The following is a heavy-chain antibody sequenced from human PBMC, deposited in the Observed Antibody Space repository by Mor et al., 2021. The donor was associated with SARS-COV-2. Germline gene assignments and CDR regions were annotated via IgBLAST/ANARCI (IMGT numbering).Heavy chain of an antibody. J-gene: IGHJ5*02. V-gene: IGHV3-30*03. CDR3: AIQTVAGAGELGFDR. D-gene: IGHD6-13*01. Sequence: GRFTISRDNSNNTLFLQMNSLRPEDTSVYYCAIQTVAGAGELGFDRWGQGTLVTVSS.